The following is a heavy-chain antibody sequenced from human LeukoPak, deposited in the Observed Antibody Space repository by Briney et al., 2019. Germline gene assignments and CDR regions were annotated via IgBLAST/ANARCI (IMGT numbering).Heavy chain of an antibody. CDR3: AKPSGSGVDY. J-gene: IGHJ4*02. V-gene: IGHV3-30*02. CDR2: IRSDGYHT. D-gene: IGHD1-26*01. CDR1: GFTFSSYG. Sequence: GGSLRLSCAASGFTFSSYGMHWVRQAPGKGLEWVAFIRSDGYHTYYTDSVKGRFIITRDNFKNTLYLQMNSLRLEDMAVYYCAKPSGSGVDYWGRGTRVTVSS.